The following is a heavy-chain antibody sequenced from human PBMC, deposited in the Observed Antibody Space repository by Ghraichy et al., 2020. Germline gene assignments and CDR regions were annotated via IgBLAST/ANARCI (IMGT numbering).Heavy chain of an antibody. D-gene: IGHD3-22*01. Sequence: ASVKVSCKVSGYTLTELSMHWVRQAPGKGLEWMGGFDPEDGETIYAQKFQGRVTMTEDTSTDTAYMELSSLRSEDTAVYYCATRNLENYYDSSGYYYYYYGMDVWGQGTTVTVSS. J-gene: IGHJ6*02. CDR2: FDPEDGET. V-gene: IGHV1-24*01. CDR1: GYTLTELS. CDR3: ATRNLENYYDSSGYYYYYYGMDV.